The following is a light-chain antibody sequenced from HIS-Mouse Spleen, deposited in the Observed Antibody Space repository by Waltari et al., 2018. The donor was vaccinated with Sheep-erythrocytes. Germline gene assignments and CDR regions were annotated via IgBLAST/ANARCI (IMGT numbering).Light chain of an antibody. CDR2: DVS. CDR1: SSDVGGYNY. V-gene: IGLV2-11*01. Sequence: QSALTQPRSVSGSPGQSVTISCTGTSSDVGGYNYLSWYQQHPGKAPKLMIYDVSKRPSGVPHRFSGSKSGNTASLTISGLQAEDEAEYYCCSYAGSYNHVFATGTKVTVL. J-gene: IGLJ1*01. CDR3: CSYAGSYNHV.